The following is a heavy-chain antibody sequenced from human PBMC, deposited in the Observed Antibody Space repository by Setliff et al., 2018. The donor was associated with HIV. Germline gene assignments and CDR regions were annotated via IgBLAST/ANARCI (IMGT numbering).Heavy chain of an antibody. Sequence: PSETLSLTCYVTDDPISSYYWSWVRQPAGKGLEWIGRLYVSGDTNYNPSLKSRVTISVDTSKNQFSLKLNSVTAADTAMYYCARHPPYCSGGSCYRGRGYYFDYWGQGTLVTVSS. J-gene: IGHJ4*02. CDR3: ARHPPYCSGGSCYRGRGYYFDY. CDR2: LYVSGDT. V-gene: IGHV4-4*07. D-gene: IGHD2-15*01. CDR1: DDPISSYY.